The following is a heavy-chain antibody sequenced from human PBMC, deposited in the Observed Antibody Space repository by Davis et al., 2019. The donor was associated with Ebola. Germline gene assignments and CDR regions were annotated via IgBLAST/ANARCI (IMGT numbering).Heavy chain of an antibody. D-gene: IGHD3-22*01. V-gene: IGHV3-23*01. J-gene: IGHJ3*02. CDR3: AKEPSSGYALDI. CDR2: IRDSEVT. CDR1: GFTFSASH. Sequence: PAGSLTLSCAASGFTFSASHMNRVRQAPGQGLEWVANIRDSEVTYYADSVKGRFTISRDNSKSTLYLQMDSLRAEDTALYYCAKEPSSGYALDIWGQGTMVTVSS.